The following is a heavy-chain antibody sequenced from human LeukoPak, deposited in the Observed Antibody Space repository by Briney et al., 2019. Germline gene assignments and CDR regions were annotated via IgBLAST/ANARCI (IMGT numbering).Heavy chain of an antibody. CDR3: ARTSSSTDY. V-gene: IGHV4-34*01. CDR1: GGSFSGYY. J-gene: IGHJ4*02. D-gene: IGHD6-6*01. Sequence: PSETLSLTCAVYGGSFSGYYWSWLRQPPGKGVEWSGEINHSGSTNYNPSLKSRVTISVDTSKNQFSLRLSSVTAADTAVYYCARTSSSTDYWGQGTLVTVSS. CDR2: INHSGST.